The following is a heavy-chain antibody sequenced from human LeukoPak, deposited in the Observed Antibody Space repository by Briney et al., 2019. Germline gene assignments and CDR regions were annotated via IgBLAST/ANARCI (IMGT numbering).Heavy chain of an antibody. CDR2: ISSSGSTI. CDR3: ARDDSSGYYDFDY. V-gene: IGHV3-48*03. J-gene: IGHJ4*02. D-gene: IGHD3-22*01. CDR1: GFTFSSYE. Sequence: GGSLRLSCAASGFTFSSYEMNWVRQAPGKGLERVSYISSSGSTIYYADSVKGRFTISRDNAKNSLYLQMNSLRAEDTAVYYCARDDSSGYYDFDYWGQGTLVTVSS.